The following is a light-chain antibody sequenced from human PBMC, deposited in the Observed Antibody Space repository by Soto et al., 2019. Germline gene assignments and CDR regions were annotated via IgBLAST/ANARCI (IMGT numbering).Light chain of an antibody. V-gene: IGLV2-14*01. CDR1: SSDVGGYDY. CDR2: EVT. Sequence: QSALTQPASVSGSPGQSITIFCTGTSSDVGGYDYVSWYQQHPDKAPKLMIYEVTNRPSGVSNRFSGSKSGNTASLTISGLQAEDEADYYCTSYTSSFTYVFGTGTKVTVL. J-gene: IGLJ1*01. CDR3: TSYTSSFTYV.